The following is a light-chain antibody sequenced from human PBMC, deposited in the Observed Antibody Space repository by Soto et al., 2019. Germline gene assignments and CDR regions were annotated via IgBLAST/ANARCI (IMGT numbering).Light chain of an antibody. Sequence: QSVLTQSPSASASLGASVKLTCTLSRGHSSYAIAWHQQQPEKGPRYLMKLDSDGSHTKGDASPDRFSGSSSGAERYLTISSLQSEDEADYYCQTWGTGIHVVFGGGTKLTVL. CDR2: LDSDGSH. CDR1: RGHSSYA. CDR3: QTWGTGIHVV. V-gene: IGLV4-69*01. J-gene: IGLJ2*01.